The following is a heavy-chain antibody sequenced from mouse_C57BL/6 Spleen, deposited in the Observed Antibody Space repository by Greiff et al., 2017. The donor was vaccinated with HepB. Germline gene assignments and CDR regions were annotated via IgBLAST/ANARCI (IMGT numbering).Heavy chain of an antibody. CDR3: TTPPVSKLNFDY. CDR2: LDPENGDT. Sequence: DVQLQESGAELVRPGASVKLSCTASGFNIKDDYMHWVKQRPEQGLEWIGWLDPENGDTEYASKFQGKATITADTSSNTAYLQLSSLPSEDTAVYYCTTPPVSKLNFDYWGQGTTQTVSS. V-gene: IGHV14-4*01. CDR1: GFNIKDDY. D-gene: IGHD1-1*01. J-gene: IGHJ2*01.